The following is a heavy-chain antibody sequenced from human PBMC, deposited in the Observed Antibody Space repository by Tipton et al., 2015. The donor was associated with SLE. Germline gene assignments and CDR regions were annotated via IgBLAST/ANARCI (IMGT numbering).Heavy chain of an antibody. Sequence: TLSLTCTVSGGSISSSSYYWGWIRQPPGKGLEWIGSIYYSGSTYYNPSLKSRVTISVDTSKNQFSLKLSSVTAADTAVYYCARSREGLADHWGQGTLVTVSS. J-gene: IGHJ4*02. CDR1: GGSISSSSYY. CDR3: ARSREGLADH. CDR2: IYYSGST. V-gene: IGHV4-39*07.